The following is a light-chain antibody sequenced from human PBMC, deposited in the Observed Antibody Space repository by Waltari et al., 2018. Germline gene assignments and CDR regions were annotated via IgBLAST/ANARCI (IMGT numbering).Light chain of an antibody. J-gene: IGLJ1*01. CDR1: LSNIGATF. Sequence: QSVLTQPPSASGTPGQSVPISCSGSLSNIGATFVYWYQQDPGTAPKILIYRNDQRPSGVPDRFSASKSGTSASLAISGLRSEDEADYFCAAWDDSLSGHFVFGTGTKVIV. CDR2: RND. CDR3: AAWDDSLSGHFV. V-gene: IGLV1-47*01.